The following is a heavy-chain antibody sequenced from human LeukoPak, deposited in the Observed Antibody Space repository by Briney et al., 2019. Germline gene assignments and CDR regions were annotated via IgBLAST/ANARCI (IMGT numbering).Heavy chain of an antibody. CDR3: ARDFTGYSDI. D-gene: IGHD5-12*01. CDR1: GFTLSSYW. V-gene: IGHV3-74*01. CDR2: INPDGGTT. J-gene: IGHJ4*02. Sequence: GGSLRLSCADSGFTLSSYWVYWVRQPPGKGLVWVSRINPDGGTTNYADSVRGRFTISRDNAKNTLYLQMNSLRAEDTAVYYCARDFTGYSDIWGQGTLVTVSS.